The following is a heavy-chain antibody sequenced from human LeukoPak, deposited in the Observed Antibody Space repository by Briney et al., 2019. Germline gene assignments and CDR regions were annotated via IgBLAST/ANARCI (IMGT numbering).Heavy chain of an antibody. CDR3: ARDEFGANGSGDLDY. CDR2: INSDGSST. Sequence: GGSLRLSCAVSGFTFSNYWMHWVRQAPGKGLAWVSRINSDGSSTTYADSVKGRFTMSRDNAKNTLYLQMNTLRAEDTAVYYCARDEFGANGSGDLDYWGQGTLVTVFS. J-gene: IGHJ4*02. D-gene: IGHD3-10*01. CDR1: GFTFSNYW. V-gene: IGHV3-74*01.